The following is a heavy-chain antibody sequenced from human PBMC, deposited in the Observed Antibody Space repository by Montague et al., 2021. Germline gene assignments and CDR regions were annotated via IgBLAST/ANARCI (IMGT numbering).Heavy chain of an antibody. CDR2: ISYSGRT. V-gene: IGHV4-59*13. CDR3: ARDTTTDGFDI. CDR1: GGSISNYF. Sequence: SETLSLTCTVSGGSISNYFWTWVRQPPGKGLEWIGFISYSGRTNFNPSLKNRVTISLDTSKNQSSLNLSSVTAADTAVYYCARDTTTDGFDIWGQGTMVTVSS. D-gene: IGHD1-1*01. J-gene: IGHJ3*02.